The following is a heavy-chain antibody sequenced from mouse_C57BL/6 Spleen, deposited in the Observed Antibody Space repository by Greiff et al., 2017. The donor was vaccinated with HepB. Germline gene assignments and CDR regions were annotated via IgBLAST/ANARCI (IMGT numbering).Heavy chain of an antibody. D-gene: IGHD1-1*01. V-gene: IGHV1-20*01. CDR2: INPYNGDT. Sequence: VHVKQSGPELVKPGDSVKISCKASGYSFTGYFMNWVMQSHGKSLEWIGRINPYNGDTFYNQKFKGKATLTVDKSSSTAHMELRSLTSEASAVYYCARSLITTGVVHWYFDVWGTGTTVTVSS. CDR3: ARSLITTGVVHWYFDV. J-gene: IGHJ1*03. CDR1: GYSFTGYF.